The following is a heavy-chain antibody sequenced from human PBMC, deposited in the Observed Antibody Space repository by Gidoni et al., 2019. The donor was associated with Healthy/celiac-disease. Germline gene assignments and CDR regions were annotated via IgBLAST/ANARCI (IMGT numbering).Heavy chain of an antibody. CDR1: GYTFTSYA. J-gene: IGHJ6*03. CDR3: ARVRVKSGSYYYYYMDV. D-gene: IGHD1-26*01. Sequence: QVQLVQSGAEVKKPGASVKVSCKASGYTFTSYAMHWVRQAPGQRLEWMGWINAGNGNTKYSQKFQGRVTITRDTSASTAYMELSSLRSEDTAVYYCARVRVKSGSYYYYYMDVWGKGTTVTVSS. V-gene: IGHV1-3*01. CDR2: INAGNGNT.